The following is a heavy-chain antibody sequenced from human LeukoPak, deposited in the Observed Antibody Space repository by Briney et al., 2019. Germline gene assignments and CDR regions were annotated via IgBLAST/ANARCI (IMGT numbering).Heavy chain of an antibody. Sequence: ASVKVSCKASGYTFTGYYMHWVRQAPGQGLEWMGRTNPNSGGTNYAQKFQGRVTMTRDTSISTAYMELSRLRSDDTAVYYCAREPGRYSSGWYVNDYWGQGTLVTVSS. D-gene: IGHD6-19*01. V-gene: IGHV1-2*06. CDR1: GYTFTGYY. CDR3: AREPGRYSSGWYVNDY. J-gene: IGHJ4*02. CDR2: TNPNSGGT.